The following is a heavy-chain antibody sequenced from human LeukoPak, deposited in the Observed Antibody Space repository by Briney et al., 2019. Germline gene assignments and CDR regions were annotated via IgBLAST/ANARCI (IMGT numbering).Heavy chain of an antibody. CDR1: GFTFSSHA. J-gene: IGHJ2*01. V-gene: IGHV3-30-3*01. CDR3: ARDAPWYFDL. Sequence: GGSLRLSCAASGFTFSSHAMHWVRQAPGKGLEWVGVISYDGSNKYYGDSAKGRFTITRDNSKNTLYVQMNSLRVEDTAVYYCARDAPWYFDLWGRGTLVTVSS. CDR2: ISYDGSNK.